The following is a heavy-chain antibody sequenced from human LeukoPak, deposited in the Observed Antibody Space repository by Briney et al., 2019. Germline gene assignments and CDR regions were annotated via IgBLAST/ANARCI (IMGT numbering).Heavy chain of an antibody. CDR2: INSNSGGT. J-gene: IGHJ4*02. CDR3: ARGLGYSGYDYDY. D-gene: IGHD5-12*01. CDR1: GYTLTGYY. V-gene: IGHV1-2*04. Sequence: ASVKVSCKASGYTLTGYYMHWVRQAPGQGLEWMGWINSNSGGTNYAQKFQGWVTMTRDTSISTAYMELSRLRSDDTAVYYCARGLGYSGYDYDYWGQGTLVTVSS.